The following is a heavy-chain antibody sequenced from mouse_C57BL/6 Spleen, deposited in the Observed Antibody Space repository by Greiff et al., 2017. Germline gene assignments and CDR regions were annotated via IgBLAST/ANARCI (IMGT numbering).Heavy chain of an antibody. J-gene: IGHJ2*01. D-gene: IGHD2-1*01. CDR3: ARLYGNYSYYFDY. Sequence: VQLQQSGAELAKPGASVKLSCKASGYTFTIYWMHWVKQRPGQGLEGIGYINPSSGYTKYNQKFKDKATLTAYKSSSTAYMQLSSLTYEDSAVYYCARLYGNYSYYFDYWGQGTTLTVSS. CDR2: INPSSGYT. V-gene: IGHV1-7*01. CDR1: GYTFTIYW.